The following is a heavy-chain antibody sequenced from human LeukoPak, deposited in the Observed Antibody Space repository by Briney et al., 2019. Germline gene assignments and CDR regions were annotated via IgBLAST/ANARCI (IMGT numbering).Heavy chain of an antibody. V-gene: IGHV4-34*01. CDR3: ARGIAVVPAANYYYYYMDV. Sequence: SETLSLTCAVYGGSFSGYYWSWIRQPPGKGLEWIGEINHSGSTNYNPSLKSRVTISVDTSKNQFSLKLSSVTAADAAVYYCARGIAVVPAANYYYYYMDVWGKGTTVTVSS. J-gene: IGHJ6*03. CDR2: INHSGST. D-gene: IGHD2-2*01. CDR1: GGSFSGYY.